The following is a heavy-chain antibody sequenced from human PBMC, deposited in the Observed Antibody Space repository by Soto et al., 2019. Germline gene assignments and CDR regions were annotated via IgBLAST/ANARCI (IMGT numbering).Heavy chain of an antibody. J-gene: IGHJ5*02. CDR1: GYTFFTYD. V-gene: IGHV1-18*01. D-gene: IGHD3-3*01. CDR2: ISTFSGYT. CDR3: QSQHGTTTSENGFDP. Sequence: QVHLVQSGVEVKTPGASVKVSCQASGYTFFTYDISWVRQDPGQGLEWMAWISTFSGYTRYVQKSQVRVTLITFTSTTTTHLDLRIMRADDPAVYYSQSQHGTTTSENGFDPWGQVSLFIVSS.